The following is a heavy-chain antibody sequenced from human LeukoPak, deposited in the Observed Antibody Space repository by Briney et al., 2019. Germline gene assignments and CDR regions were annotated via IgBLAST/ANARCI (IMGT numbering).Heavy chain of an antibody. V-gene: IGHV4-39*01. Sequence: SETLSLTCTVSSASISSSPYFWGWIRQSPGKGLEWIGSISYSGTTYYNPSLKSRLTIDTSKNQFSLKLNSVTAADTAVYYCAANSADYNTLGSSYKVWGQGTLVTVSS. CDR1: SASISSSPYF. J-gene: IGHJ4*02. D-gene: IGHD3-10*01. CDR2: ISYSGTT. CDR3: AANSADYNTLGSSYKV.